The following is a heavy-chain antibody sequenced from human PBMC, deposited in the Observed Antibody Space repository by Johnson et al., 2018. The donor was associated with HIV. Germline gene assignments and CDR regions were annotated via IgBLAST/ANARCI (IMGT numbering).Heavy chain of an antibody. CDR2: ISGGGGTT. Sequence: VQLVESGGGWVQPGGSLRLSCAASGFRFSVHAMTWVRQAPGRGLEWVSTISGGGGTTDYADSVKGRFTISRDTFKNILYLQMDSLRVDDTAVYYCVKDLYCVGGVCRTDAFDVWGHGTMVTASS. D-gene: IGHD2-8*02. J-gene: IGHJ3*01. V-gene: IGHV3-23*04. CDR3: VKDLYCVGGVCRTDAFDV. CDR1: GFRFSVHA.